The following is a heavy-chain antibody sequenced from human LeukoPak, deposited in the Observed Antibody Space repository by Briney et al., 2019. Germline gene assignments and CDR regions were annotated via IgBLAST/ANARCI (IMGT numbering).Heavy chain of an antibody. J-gene: IGHJ4*02. D-gene: IGHD4-23*01. CDR1: GFTFGSYG. Sequence: GGSLRLSCAASGFTFGSYGMHWVRQAPGKGLEWVAFIRYDGSNKYYTDSVKGRFTISRDNSKNTLYLQMNSLRAEDTAVYYCAKPPTVVTYFDYWGQGTLVTVSS. CDR3: AKPPTVVTYFDY. V-gene: IGHV3-30*02. CDR2: IRYDGSNK.